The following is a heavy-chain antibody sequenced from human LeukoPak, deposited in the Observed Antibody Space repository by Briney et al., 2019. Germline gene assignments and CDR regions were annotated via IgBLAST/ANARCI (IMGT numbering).Heavy chain of an antibody. D-gene: IGHD5-18*01. J-gene: IGHJ6*02. Sequence: GRSLRLSCTGSGFTFGDHAMSWVRQAPGKGLEWVGFIRSKAYRGTTEYAASVKGRFSISRDDSANIAYLQMNSLRTEDTAVYYCARGPIQLWIHNAMDVWGQGTTVTVSS. V-gene: IGHV3-49*04. CDR1: GFTFGDHA. CDR3: ARGPIQLWIHNAMDV. CDR2: IRSKAYRGTT.